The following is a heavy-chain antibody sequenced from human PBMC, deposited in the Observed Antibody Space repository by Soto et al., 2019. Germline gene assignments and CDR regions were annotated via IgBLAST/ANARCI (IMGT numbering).Heavy chain of an antibody. V-gene: IGHV3-23*01. CDR1: GFTFSSYA. Sequence: GGSLRLSCAASGFTFSSYAMSWVRQAPGKGLEWVSAISGSGGSTYYADSVKGRFTISRDNSKNTLHLQMNSLRAEDTAVYYCAKDDYYDYVWGRFSSPLDWGQGTLVTVSS. CDR2: ISGSGGST. J-gene: IGHJ4*02. CDR3: AKDDYYDYVWGRFSSPLD. D-gene: IGHD3-16*01.